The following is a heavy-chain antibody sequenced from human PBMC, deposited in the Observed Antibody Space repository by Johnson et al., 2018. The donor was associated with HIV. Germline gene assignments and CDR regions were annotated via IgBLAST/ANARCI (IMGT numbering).Heavy chain of an antibody. J-gene: IGHJ3*02. CDR3: ARETVTSGAFDI. D-gene: IGHD4-11*01. CDR2: ISTSGSTI. CDR1: GFIFSDYY. V-gene: IGHV3-11*04. Sequence: QVQLVESGGGLVRPGGSLRLSCAASGFIFSDYYMSWIHQAPGRGLDWVSYISTSGSTINYADSVKGRFTISRDNAKKSLYLQMNSLRAGDTAVYYCARETVTSGAFDIWGQGTMVTVSS.